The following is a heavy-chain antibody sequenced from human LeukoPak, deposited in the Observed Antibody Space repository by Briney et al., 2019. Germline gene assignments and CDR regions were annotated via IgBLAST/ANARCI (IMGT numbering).Heavy chain of an antibody. CDR2: XXXXXXST. CDR3: ARDHSVDFWSGYYPGGWFDP. V-gene: IGHV1-46*01. D-gene: IGHD3-3*01. J-gene: IGHJ5*02. Sequence: ASVKVSCKASGYSFTSYYXXXXXXAPGQGLEWXGXXXXXXXSTTYAQKFQGRVTMTGDTSTSTVYMELNSLTSEDTAVYYCARDHSVDFWSGYYPGGWFDPWGQGTLVTVSS. CDR1: GYSFTSYY.